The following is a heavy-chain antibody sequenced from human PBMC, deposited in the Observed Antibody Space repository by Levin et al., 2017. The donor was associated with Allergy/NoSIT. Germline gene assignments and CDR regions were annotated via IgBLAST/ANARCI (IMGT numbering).Heavy chain of an antibody. CDR3: ARTLTYYYGSGSYRNQYYFDY. D-gene: IGHD3-10*01. V-gene: IGHV3-66*01. J-gene: IGHJ4*02. CDR2: IYSGGST. Sequence: PGGSLRLSCAASGFTVSSNYMSWVRQAPGKGLEWVPVIYSGGSTYYADSVKGRFTISRDNSKNTLYLQMNSLRAEDTAVYYCARTLTYYYGSGSYRNQYYFDYWGQGTLVTVSS. CDR1: GFTVSSNY.